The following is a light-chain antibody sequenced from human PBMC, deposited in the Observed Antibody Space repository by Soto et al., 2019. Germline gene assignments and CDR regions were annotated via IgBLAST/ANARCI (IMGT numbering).Light chain of an antibody. CDR2: EGS. CDR3: SSYAGSRTYV. J-gene: IGLJ1*01. V-gene: IGLV2-23*01. CDR1: SSDVGSYNL. Sequence: QSALTQPASVSGSPGQSITISCTGTSSDVGSYNLVSWYQQHPGKAPKLMIYEGSKRPSGVSNRFSDSRSGNTASLTISGLLAEDEADYYCSSYAGSRTYVFGTGTKVTVL.